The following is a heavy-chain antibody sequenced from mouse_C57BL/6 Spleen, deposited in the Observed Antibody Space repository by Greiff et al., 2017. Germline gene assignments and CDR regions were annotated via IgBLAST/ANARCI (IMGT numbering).Heavy chain of an antibody. Sequence: EVHLVESGGGLVKPGGSLKLSCAASGFTFSSYAMSWVRQTPEKRLEWVATISDGGSYTYYPDNVKGRFTISRDNAKNNLYLQMIHLKSEDTAMYYCARVNGSSYGWFSYWGQGTLVTVSA. CDR3: ARVNGSSYGWFSY. D-gene: IGHD1-1*01. CDR2: ISDGGSYT. V-gene: IGHV5-4*01. CDR1: GFTFSSYA. J-gene: IGHJ3*01.